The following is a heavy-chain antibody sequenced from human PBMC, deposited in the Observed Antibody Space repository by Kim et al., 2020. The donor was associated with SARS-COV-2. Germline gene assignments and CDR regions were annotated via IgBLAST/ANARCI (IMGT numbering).Heavy chain of an antibody. CDR2: ISGSGGST. V-gene: IGHV3-23*01. D-gene: IGHD3-22*01. CDR3: AKVGTMIVVVITVGHAFDL. J-gene: IGHJ3*01. Sequence: GGSLRLSCAASGFTFSSYAMSWVRQAPGKGLEWVSAISGSGGSTYYEDSVKGRFTISRDNSKNTLYLQMNSLRAEDTAVYYCAKVGTMIVVVITVGHAFDLWGQGTMVTVSS. CDR1: GFTFSSYA.